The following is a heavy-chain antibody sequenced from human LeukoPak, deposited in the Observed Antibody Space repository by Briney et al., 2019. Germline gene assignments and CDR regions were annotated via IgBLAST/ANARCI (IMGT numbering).Heavy chain of an antibody. CDR2: IRYTGET. J-gene: IGHJ5*02. D-gene: IGHD5-12*01. V-gene: IGHV3-48*01. CDR1: GFPLRTAW. CDR3: ARDAGNSGYGCDL. Sequence: GGSLSLSCAASGFPLRTAWMSWFRRPPGKGLGWVSHIRYTGETFYADSVKGRFTISKDNARNSLYLQMNDLRGEDTAIYYCARDAGNSGYGCDLWGQGTLVTVSS.